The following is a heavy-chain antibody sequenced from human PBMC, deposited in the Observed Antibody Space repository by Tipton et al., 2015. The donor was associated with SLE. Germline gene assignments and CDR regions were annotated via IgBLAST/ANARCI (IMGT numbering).Heavy chain of an antibody. CDR2: ISSLGGSS. CDR3: ARDRGRDYDTLTGYRRH. D-gene: IGHD3-9*01. CDR1: GFTFTRFA. Sequence: GSLRLSCAASGFTFTRFAMTWVRQAPGKGLEYVSAISSLGGSSFDAESVKGRFTISRDNSKNTVDLQMNSLRAEDTAVYYCARDRGRDYDTLTGYRRHWGQGTLVAASS. J-gene: IGHJ4*02. V-gene: IGHV3-23*01.